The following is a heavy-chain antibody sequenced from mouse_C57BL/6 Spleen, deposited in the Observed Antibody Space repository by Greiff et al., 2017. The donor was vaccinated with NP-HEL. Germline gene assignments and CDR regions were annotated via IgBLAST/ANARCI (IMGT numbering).Heavy chain of an antibody. CDR2: INPNNGGT. Sequence: VQLQQSGPELVKPGASVKIPCKASGYTFTDYNMDWVKQSHGKSLEWIGDINPNNGGTIYNQKFKGKATLTVDKSSSTAYMELRSLTSEDTAVYYCASKIYYDSFAYWGQGTLVTVSA. CDR1: GYTFTDYN. CDR3: ASKIYYDSFAY. D-gene: IGHD2-4*01. V-gene: IGHV1-18*01. J-gene: IGHJ3*01.